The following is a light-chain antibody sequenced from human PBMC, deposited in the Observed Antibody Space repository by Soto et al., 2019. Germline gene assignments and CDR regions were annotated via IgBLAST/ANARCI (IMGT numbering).Light chain of an antibody. CDR1: QSLLNSNGYNY. Sequence: DIVITHSPLSLPVTPGEPACISCRSSQSLLNSNGYNYLDWYLQKPGQSPQLRIYLGSSRASGVPDRFSGSGSGTDFTLTISRVEAEDVGFYYCMQALQAPLTLGQGTKVDIK. V-gene: IGKV2-28*01. CDR3: MQALQAPLT. J-gene: IGKJ1*01. CDR2: LGS.